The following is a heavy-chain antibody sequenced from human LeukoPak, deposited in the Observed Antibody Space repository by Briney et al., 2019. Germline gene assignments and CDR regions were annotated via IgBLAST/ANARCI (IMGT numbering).Heavy chain of an antibody. CDR3: AKDFSGGWCLDD. Sequence: GGSLRLSCAASGFTFSSYAMSWVRQAPGKGLEWVSAISGRGGSTYHADSVKGRFIISRDNSKNTLYLQMNSLRAEDTAVYYCAKDFSGGWCLDDWGQGTLVTVSS. J-gene: IGHJ4*02. CDR2: ISGRGGST. V-gene: IGHV3-23*01. D-gene: IGHD6-19*01. CDR1: GFTFSSYA.